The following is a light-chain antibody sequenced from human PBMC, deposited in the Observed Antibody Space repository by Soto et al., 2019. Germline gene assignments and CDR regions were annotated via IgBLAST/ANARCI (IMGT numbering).Light chain of an antibody. CDR1: TGAVTSGHY. V-gene: IGLV7-46*01. CDR3: LLSYRGPQL. J-gene: IGLJ3*02. CDR2: DTG. Sequence: QAVVTQEPSLTVSPGGTVTLTCGSSTGAVTSGHYPYWFQQKPGQAPRTLIYDTGNKHSWTPARFSGSLLGGKAALTLSGAHRDDGADFSCLLSYRGPQLFGGGTRLTVL.